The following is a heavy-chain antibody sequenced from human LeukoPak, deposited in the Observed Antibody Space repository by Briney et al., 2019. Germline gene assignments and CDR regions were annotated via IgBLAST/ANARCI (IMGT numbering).Heavy chain of an antibody. D-gene: IGHD6-13*01. Sequence: SETLSLTCTVSGVSICSYYWSWIRQPPGKGLEWIGEINHSGSTNYNPSLKSRVTISVDTSKNQFSLKLSSVTAADTAVYYCARNRGGSSWYPYYYYYMDVWGKGTTVTVSS. V-gene: IGHV4-34*01. J-gene: IGHJ6*03. CDR1: GVSICSYY. CDR2: INHSGST. CDR3: ARNRGGSSWYPYYYYYMDV.